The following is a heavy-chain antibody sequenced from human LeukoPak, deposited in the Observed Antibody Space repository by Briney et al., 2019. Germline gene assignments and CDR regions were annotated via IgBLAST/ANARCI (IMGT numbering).Heavy chain of an antibody. CDR1: GFTFSDYY. V-gene: IGHV3-11*04. CDR3: ARDQPIGYNYGYPFDN. J-gene: IGHJ4*02. Sequence: GGSLRLSCAASGFTFSDYYMSWIRQAPGKGLEWVSYISSSGSTIYYADSVKGRFTISRDNAKNSLYLQMNNLRVEDTALYYCARDQPIGYNYGYPFDNWGQGTLSPSPQ. CDR2: ISSSGSTI. D-gene: IGHD5-18*01.